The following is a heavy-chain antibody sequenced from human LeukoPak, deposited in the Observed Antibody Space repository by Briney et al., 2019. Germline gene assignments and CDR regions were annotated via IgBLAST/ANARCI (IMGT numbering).Heavy chain of an antibody. CDR2: IRSSSSYI. V-gene: IGHV3-21*01. Sequence: GGSLRLSCAASGFTFSSYSMNWVRQAPGKGLEWVSSIRSSSSYIYYADSVKGRFTISRDNAKNSLYLQMNSLRAEDTAVYYCARDLTSIAAAGLPYYFDYWGQGTLVTVSS. J-gene: IGHJ4*02. CDR3: ARDLTSIAAAGLPYYFDY. D-gene: IGHD6-13*01. CDR1: GFTFSSYS.